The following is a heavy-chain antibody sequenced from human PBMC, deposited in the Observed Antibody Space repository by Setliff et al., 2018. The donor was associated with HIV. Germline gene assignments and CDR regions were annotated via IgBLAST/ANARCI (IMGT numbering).Heavy chain of an antibody. Sequence: SETLSLTCAVSGGSISSHYWSWIRQPPGKGLEWIGYIYYSGNSNYNPSLKSRVTMSVDTSKTQVSLRLSSVTAADTAVYYCARGGIGDYYYYYMDVWGKGTTVTVSS. CDR1: GGSISSHY. CDR3: ARGGIGDYYYYYMDV. D-gene: IGHD3-10*01. J-gene: IGHJ6*03. V-gene: IGHV4-59*11. CDR2: IYYSGNS.